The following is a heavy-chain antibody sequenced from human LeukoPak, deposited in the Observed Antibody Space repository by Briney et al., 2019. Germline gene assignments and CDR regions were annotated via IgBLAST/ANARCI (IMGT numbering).Heavy chain of an antibody. CDR3: ARGRDGYNYVVDY. CDR1: GFTVSSNY. Sequence: GGSLRLSCAASGFTVSSNYMSWVRQAPGKGLEWVSVIYSGGSTYYADSVKGRFTICRDNSKNTLYLQMNSLRAEDTAVYYCARGRDGYNYVVDYWGQGTLVTVS. V-gene: IGHV3-53*01. D-gene: IGHD5-24*01. CDR2: IYSGGST. J-gene: IGHJ4*02.